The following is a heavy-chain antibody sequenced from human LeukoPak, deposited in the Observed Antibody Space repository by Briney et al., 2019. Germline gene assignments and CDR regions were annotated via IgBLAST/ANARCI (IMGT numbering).Heavy chain of an antibody. CDR1: GGSISSYY. CDR2: IYYSGST. Sequence: SETLSLTCTVSGGSISSYYWSWIRQPPGKGLEWIGYIYYSGSTNYNPSLKSRVTISVDTSKNQFSLKLSSVTAADTAVCYCACNYYGSGSRYFDYWGQGTLVTVSS. J-gene: IGHJ4*02. CDR3: ACNYYGSGSRYFDY. D-gene: IGHD3-10*01. V-gene: IGHV4-59*01.